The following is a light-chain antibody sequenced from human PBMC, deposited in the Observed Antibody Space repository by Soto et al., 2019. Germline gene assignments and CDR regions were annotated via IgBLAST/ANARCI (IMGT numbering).Light chain of an antibody. CDR2: GAS. CDR1: QSVSSSSY. J-gene: IGKJ2*01. CDR3: HQYGSSPSYT. Sequence: EIVLTQSPGTLSLSPGERATLSCRASQSVSSSSYLAWYQQKPGQAPRLLIYGASSRATGIPDRFSGSGSGTDFTLTIIRLEPEHFAVYYCHQYGSSPSYTFGQGTKLEIK. V-gene: IGKV3-20*01.